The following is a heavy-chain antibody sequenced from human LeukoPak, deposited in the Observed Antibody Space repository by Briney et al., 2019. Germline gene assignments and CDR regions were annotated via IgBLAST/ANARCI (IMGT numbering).Heavy chain of an antibody. CDR2: FDPEDGET. Sequence: ASVKVSCKVSGYTLTELSMHWVRQAPGKGLEWMGGFDPEDGETIYAQKFQGRVTMTEDTSTDTVYMELSSLRSEDTAVYYCATGVPVATTSPLDAFDIWGQGTMVTVSS. CDR1: GYTLTELS. V-gene: IGHV1-24*01. CDR3: ATGVPVATTSPLDAFDI. D-gene: IGHD5-12*01. J-gene: IGHJ3*02.